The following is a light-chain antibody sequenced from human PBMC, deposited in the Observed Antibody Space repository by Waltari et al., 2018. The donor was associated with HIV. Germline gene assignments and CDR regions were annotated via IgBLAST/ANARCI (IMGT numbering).Light chain of an antibody. V-gene: IGLV1-47*01. CDR1: SSNIGSNY. CDR3: AAWEDSLSGWV. Sequence: QSVLTQPPSASGTPGQRVTISCSGSSSNIGSNYVYWYQQLPGTAPKLLIYRNNRGPSGVPDRLAGSKSGTSASLASSGLRSEDEADYYCAAWEDSLSGWVFGGGTKLTVL. J-gene: IGLJ3*02. CDR2: RNN.